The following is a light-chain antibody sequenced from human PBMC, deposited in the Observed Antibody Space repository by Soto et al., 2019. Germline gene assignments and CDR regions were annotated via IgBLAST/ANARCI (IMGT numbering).Light chain of an antibody. CDR2: KAS. V-gene: IGKV1-5*03. CDR3: QQYSTSSIS. CDR1: ESISDW. J-gene: IGKJ5*01. Sequence: DIQMTQSPSTLSASVGDRVTFTFRASESISDWLVWYHQKPGKAPKLLIYKASRLESGVPSRFSGSASGTEFTLTITSLQPDDFGNYYCQQYSTSSISFGPGTRLEIK.